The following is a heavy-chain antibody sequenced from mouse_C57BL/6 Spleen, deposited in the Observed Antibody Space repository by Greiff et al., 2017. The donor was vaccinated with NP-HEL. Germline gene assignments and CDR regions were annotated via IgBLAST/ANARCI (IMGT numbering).Heavy chain of an antibody. V-gene: IGHV1-55*01. CDR2: IYPGSGST. Sequence: QVQLQQSGAELVKPGASVKMSCKASGYTFTSYWITWVKQRPGQGLEWIGDIYPGSGSTNYNEKFKSKATLTVDTSSSTAYMQLSSLTSEDSAVYYCARENYSNSWFAYWGQGTLVTVSA. CDR1: GYTFTSYW. J-gene: IGHJ3*01. CDR3: ARENYSNSWFAY. D-gene: IGHD2-5*01.